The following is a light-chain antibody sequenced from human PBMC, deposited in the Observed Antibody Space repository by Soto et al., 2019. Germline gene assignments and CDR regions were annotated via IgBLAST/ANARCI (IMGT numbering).Light chain of an antibody. CDR3: QQYYSPSFT. Sequence: DIVMTQSPDSLAVSLGERATINCKAIQSVLYSPSNRDCLAWYQQRPGQPPKLLIYWSSTRESGFPDRFSGSGSGTNFTLNISSLQAEDVALYYCQQYYSPSFTFGGGTKVEI. J-gene: IGKJ4*01. CDR1: QSVLYSPSNRDC. V-gene: IGKV4-1*01. CDR2: WSS.